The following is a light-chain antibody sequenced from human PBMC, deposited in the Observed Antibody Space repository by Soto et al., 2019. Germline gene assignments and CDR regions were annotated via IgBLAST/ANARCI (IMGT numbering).Light chain of an antibody. CDR2: GAS. V-gene: IGKV3-20*01. J-gene: IGKJ1*01. CDR1: QSVNSNY. CDR3: QQYDSTPPT. Sequence: EIVLTQSPGTLSSSPGDRATLSCRASQSVNSNYLAWYQRKPGQAPRLLIYGASNRATDIPYRFSASGSGTDFTLTITRLEAEDFAVYYCQQYDSTPPTFGQGTKVEVK.